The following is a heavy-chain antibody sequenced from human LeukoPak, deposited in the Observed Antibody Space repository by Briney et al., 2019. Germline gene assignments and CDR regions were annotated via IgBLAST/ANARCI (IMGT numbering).Heavy chain of an antibody. CDR1: GFTFSSYA. D-gene: IGHD3-10*02. J-gene: IGHJ5*02. V-gene: IGHV3-23*01. CDR2: MSDSGDST. Sequence: PGGSLRLSCAASGFTFSSYAMTWVRQAPGRGLEWVSGMSDSGDSTYYADSVRGRFTISRDNSKNTLYLQMNSLRAGDTAVYYCACSGTYINWFDPWGQGTLVTVSS. CDR3: ACSGTYINWFDP.